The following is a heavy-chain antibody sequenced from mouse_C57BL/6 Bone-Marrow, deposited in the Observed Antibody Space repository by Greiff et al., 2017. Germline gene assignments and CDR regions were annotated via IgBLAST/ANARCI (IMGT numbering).Heavy chain of an antibody. CDR1: GYTFTSYG. D-gene: IGHD1-1*01. CDR3: ARRRVYYGSFDY. V-gene: IGHV1-81*01. Sequence: VKLQESGAELARPGASVKLSCKASGYTFTSYGISWVKQRTGQGLEWIGEIYPRSGSTNYNEKFKSKATLTVDTSSSTAYMQLSSLTSEDSAVYYCARRRVYYGSFDYWGQGTTLTVSS. CDR2: IYPRSGST. J-gene: IGHJ2*01.